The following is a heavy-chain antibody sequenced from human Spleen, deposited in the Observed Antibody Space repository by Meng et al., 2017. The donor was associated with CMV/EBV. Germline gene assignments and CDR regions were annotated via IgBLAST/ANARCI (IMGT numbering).Heavy chain of an antibody. D-gene: IGHD3-22*01. J-gene: IGHJ3*02. CDR2: IYYSGST. CDR1: GGSISSYY. V-gene: IGHV4-59*01. CDR3: ARELRGSFDI. Sequence: SETLSLTCTVSGGSISSYYWSWVRQPPGKGLEWIGYIYYSGSTKYNPSLKSRVTLSISVDTSKNQFSLKLSSLTAADTAVYYCARELRGSFDIWGQGTLVTVSS.